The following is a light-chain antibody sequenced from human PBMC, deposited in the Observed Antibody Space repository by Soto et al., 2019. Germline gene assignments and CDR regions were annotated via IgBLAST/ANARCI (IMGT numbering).Light chain of an antibody. J-gene: IGKJ1*01. CDR2: AAS. Sequence: DIPMTQSPSSLSASVGDRVTITCRASQSISTYLNWYQQSPGKAPKLLIFAASSLQSGVPSRFSGSGSGTDFTLTISSLQPEDSATYYCQQSYSTPRTFGQGTKVEIK. CDR1: QSISTY. CDR3: QQSYSTPRT. V-gene: IGKV1-39*01.